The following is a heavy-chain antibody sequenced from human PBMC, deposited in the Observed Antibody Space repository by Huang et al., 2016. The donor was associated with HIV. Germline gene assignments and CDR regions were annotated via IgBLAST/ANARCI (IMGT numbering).Heavy chain of an antibody. CDR1: GFSLNTGEVG. CDR2: IYWDDDK. V-gene: IGHV2-5*02. D-gene: IGHD3-22*01. CDR3: AHGAYDTSGYFFRLRFDY. Sequence: QITLKESGPTLVKPTQTLTLTCSFSGFSLNTGEVGVGWIRQPPGKALEWLALIYWDDDKRYSPSRKSRLTITKDTSKNQVVLTMTNMDPVDTATYYWAHGAYDTSGYFFRLRFDYWGRGTLVTVSS. J-gene: IGHJ4*02.